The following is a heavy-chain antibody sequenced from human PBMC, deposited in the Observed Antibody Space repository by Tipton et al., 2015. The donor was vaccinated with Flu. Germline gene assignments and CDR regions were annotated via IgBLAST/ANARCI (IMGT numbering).Heavy chain of an antibody. J-gene: IGHJ4*02. D-gene: IGHD3-9*01. CDR3: VDWGRR. CDR1: GGPISSSSHY. V-gene: IGHV4-39*07. Sequence: TLSLTCTVSGGPISSSSHYWGWIRQSPGRGLEWVGSIYYTGYPYHNPSLRSRLAMSVDTSKNQFSLRLTSMTAADTAIYYCVDWGRRWGQGTLVTVSS. CDR2: IYYTGYP.